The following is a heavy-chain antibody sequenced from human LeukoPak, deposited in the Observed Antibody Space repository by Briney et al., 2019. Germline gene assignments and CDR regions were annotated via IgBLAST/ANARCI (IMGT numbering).Heavy chain of an antibody. V-gene: IGHV3-30*02. CDR1: GFTFSSYG. CDR3: ARRGYSYGYYFDY. J-gene: IGHJ4*02. D-gene: IGHD5-18*01. CDR2: IRYDGSNK. Sequence: GGSLRLSCAASGFTFSSYGMHWVRQAPGKGLEWVAFIRYDGSNKYYADSVKGRFTISRDNSKNTLYLQMNSLRAEDTAVYYCARRGYSYGYYFDYWGQGTLVTVSS.